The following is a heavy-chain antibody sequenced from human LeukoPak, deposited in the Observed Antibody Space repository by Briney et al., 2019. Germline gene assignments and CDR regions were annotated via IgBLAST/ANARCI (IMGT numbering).Heavy chain of an antibody. J-gene: IGHJ5*02. D-gene: IGHD3-22*01. CDR2: IKSDESTT. Sequence: GGSLRLSCAASGFSFSSYWMHWVRQAPGKGLVWVARIKSDESTTSYADSVKGRFTISRDNAKNTLYLQMNSLRAEDTAVYHCVRRAFDSSGNYPFDPWGQGTLVTVSS. V-gene: IGHV3-74*01. CDR1: GFSFSSYW. CDR3: VRRAFDSSGNYPFDP.